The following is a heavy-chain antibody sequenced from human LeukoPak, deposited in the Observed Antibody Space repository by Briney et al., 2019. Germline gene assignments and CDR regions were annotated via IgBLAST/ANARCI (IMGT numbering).Heavy chain of an antibody. CDR2: IRYDGSNK. CDR1: GFTFSSYG. J-gene: IGHJ4*02. D-gene: IGHD3-16*02. Sequence: GGSLRLSCAATGFTFSSYGMHWVRQAPGKGLEWVAFIRYDGSNKYHADSVKGRFTISRDNSQNTLYLQMNSLRAEDTAVYYCYVWGSYRYNTRLDCWGQGTLVTVSS. V-gene: IGHV3-30*02. CDR3: YVWGSYRYNTRLDC.